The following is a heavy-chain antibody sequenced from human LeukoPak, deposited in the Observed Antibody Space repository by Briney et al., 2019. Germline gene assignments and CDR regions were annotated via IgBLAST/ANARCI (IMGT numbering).Heavy chain of an antibody. D-gene: IGHD4-17*01. CDR1: GFTFSSYS. CDR3: ARGDDYGDYGSFDY. Sequence: GGSLRLSCAASGFTFSSYSMNWVRQAPGKGLEWVSYISSSSSYIYYVDSVKGRFTISRDNAKNSLYLQMNSLRAEDTAVYYCARGDDYGDYGSFDYWGQGTLVTVSS. CDR2: ISSSSSYI. J-gene: IGHJ4*02. V-gene: IGHV3-21*01.